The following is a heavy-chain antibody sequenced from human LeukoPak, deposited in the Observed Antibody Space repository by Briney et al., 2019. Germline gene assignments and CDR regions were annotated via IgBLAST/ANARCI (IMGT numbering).Heavy chain of an antibody. D-gene: IGHD3-3*01. CDR1: GVSISSGGYY. CDR2: ISSSGNT. J-gene: IGHJ4*02. V-gene: IGHV4-39*02. CDR3: ARLGAGPTYYDFWSGYSSFYFDY. Sequence: ASQTLSLTCTVFGVSISSGGYYWGWIRRPPGKGLEWIGGISSSGNTYYNPSLKSRITISIDTSKNHFSLKLSSVTAADTAVYYCARLGAGPTYYDFWSGYSSFYFDYWGQGTLVTVSS.